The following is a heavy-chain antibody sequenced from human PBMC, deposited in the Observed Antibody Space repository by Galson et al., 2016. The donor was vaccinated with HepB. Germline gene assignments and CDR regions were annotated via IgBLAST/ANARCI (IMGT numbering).Heavy chain of an antibody. CDR3: TRSGPFRDPYSYYGLDF. CDR2: IYHSGTT. J-gene: IGHJ6*02. D-gene: IGHD1-26*01. CDR1: GGSISTSTW. Sequence: SETLSLTCAVSGGSISTSTWWTWVRQPPGRGLEWIGEIYHSGTTNYNPSLESRVTISVDKSKNYFSLNLISVTAADTAIYYCTRSGPFRDPYSYYGLDFWGQGTTVTVS. V-gene: IGHV4-4*02.